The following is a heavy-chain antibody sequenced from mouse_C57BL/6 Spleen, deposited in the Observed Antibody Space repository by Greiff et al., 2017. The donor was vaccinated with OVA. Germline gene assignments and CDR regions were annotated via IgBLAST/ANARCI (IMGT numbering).Heavy chain of an antibody. J-gene: IGHJ2*01. D-gene: IGHD1-1*01. V-gene: IGHV7-3*01. CDR1: GFTFTDYY. CDR2: IRNKANGYTT. Sequence: DVMLVESGGGLVQPGGSLSLSCAASGFTFTDYYMSWVRQPPGKALEWLGFIRNKANGYTTEYSASVKGRFTISRDNSQSILYLQMNALRAEDSATYYCARFYYYGPYYFDYWGQGTTLTVSS. CDR3: ARFYYYGPYYFDY.